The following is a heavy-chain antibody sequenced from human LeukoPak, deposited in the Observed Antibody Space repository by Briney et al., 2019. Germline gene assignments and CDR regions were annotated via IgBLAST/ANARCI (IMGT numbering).Heavy chain of an antibody. CDR2: VSAGGTNT. V-gene: IGHV3-23*01. Sequence: GGSLRLSCAASGFTFSSYAMSWVRQAPGKGLEWVSAVSAGGTNTYYADSVEGRFTISRDNSKDTLYLHMDSLRVEDTAQYFCARINCSGGTCYDYFDDWGQGTLVTVSS. J-gene: IGHJ4*02. D-gene: IGHD2-15*01. CDR1: GFTFSSYA. CDR3: ARINCSGGTCYDYFDD.